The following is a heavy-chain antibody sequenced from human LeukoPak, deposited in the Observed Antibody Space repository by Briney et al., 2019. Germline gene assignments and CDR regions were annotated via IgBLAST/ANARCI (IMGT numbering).Heavy chain of an antibody. CDR1: GASISPYY. CDR3: ARPGIAATGAFDC. Sequence: SETLSLTCTVSGASISPYYWSWIRQPPGKRLEWVGYIHYSGSTNYNPSLKSRVSISVDTSKNQFSLNLTSVTAADTAVYFCARPGIAATGAFDCWGQGTLVTVSA. V-gene: IGHV4-59*08. CDR2: IHYSGST. J-gene: IGHJ4*02. D-gene: IGHD6-13*01.